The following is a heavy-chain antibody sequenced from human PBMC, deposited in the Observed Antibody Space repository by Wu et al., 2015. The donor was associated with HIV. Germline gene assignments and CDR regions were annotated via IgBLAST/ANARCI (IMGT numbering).Heavy chain of an antibody. CDR2: VSTSNVGA. Sequence: QVQLVQSGTEVKKPGTSVKVSCEAFGYIFVNYGINWVRQAPGHGLEWMGWVSTSNVGANYAQRLQGRVTMTTDMATNTAYMELRGLRFDDTAIYYCARDSHCGGDCYFFGHYWGQGALVTVSS. D-gene: IGHD2-21*01. J-gene: IGHJ4*02. V-gene: IGHV1-18*01. CDR3: ARDSHCGGDCYFFGHY. CDR1: GYIFVNYG.